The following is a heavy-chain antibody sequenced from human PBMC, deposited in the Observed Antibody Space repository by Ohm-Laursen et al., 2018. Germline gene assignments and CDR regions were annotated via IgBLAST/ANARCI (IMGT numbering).Heavy chain of an antibody. Sequence: SVKVSCKASGYTFTSYGISWVRQAPGQGLEWMGWISAYNGNTNYAQKLQGRVTMTTDTSTSTAYMELRSLRSDDTAVYYCARDYQYCSSTSCPSDYWGQGTLVTVSS. CDR1: GYTFTSYG. CDR3: ARDYQYCSSTSCPSDY. V-gene: IGHV1-18*01. J-gene: IGHJ4*02. D-gene: IGHD2-2*01. CDR2: ISAYNGNT.